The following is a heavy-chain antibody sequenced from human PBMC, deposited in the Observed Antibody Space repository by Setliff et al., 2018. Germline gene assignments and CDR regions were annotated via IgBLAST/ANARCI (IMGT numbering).Heavy chain of an antibody. CDR3: AQHVGSRSRGYNYCYYYMDV. Sequence: PSETLSLTCTVSGGSLRGNAIFWGWIRPPPGQGLEWVGSIYYTVDPYYNPSLETPLTMSVNTSRNQLSLKLTSVTAADTAVYCGAQHVGSRSRGYNYCYYYMDVWGKGTTVTVSS. CDR2: IYYTVDP. J-gene: IGHJ6*03. D-gene: IGHD3-10*01. CDR1: GGSLRGNAIF. V-gene: IGHV4-39*01.